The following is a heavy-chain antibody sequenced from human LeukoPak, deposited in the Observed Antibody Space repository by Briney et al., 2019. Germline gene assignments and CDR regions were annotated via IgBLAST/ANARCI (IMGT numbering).Heavy chain of an antibody. Sequence: ASVKVSCKASGYTFTGYYMHWVRQAPGQGLEWMGWISPNSGGTNYAQKFQGRVTMTRDTSISTAYMELSRLRSDDTAVYYCAVNGGDTAMPDDAFDIWGQGTMVTVSS. J-gene: IGHJ3*02. V-gene: IGHV1-2*02. CDR2: ISPNSGGT. CDR3: AVNGGDTAMPDDAFDI. D-gene: IGHD5-18*01. CDR1: GYTFTGYY.